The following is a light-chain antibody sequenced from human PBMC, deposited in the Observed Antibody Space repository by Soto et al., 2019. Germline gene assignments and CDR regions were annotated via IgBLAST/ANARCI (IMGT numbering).Light chain of an antibody. V-gene: IGKV3-20*01. CDR1: QSVSSSY. CDR3: QQYDRSPAT. J-gene: IGKJ2*01. Sequence: EVVLTQSPGTLSLSPGERATLSCRASQSVSSSYLAWYKQKPGQGPRLLMYGASNRATDIPDRFSGSGSGTDVTLTISRLEPEDFAVYYCQQYDRSPATFGQGTKLEMK. CDR2: GAS.